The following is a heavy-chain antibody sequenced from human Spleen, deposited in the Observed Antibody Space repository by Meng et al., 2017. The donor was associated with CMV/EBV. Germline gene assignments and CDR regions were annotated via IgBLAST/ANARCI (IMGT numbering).Heavy chain of an antibody. D-gene: IGHD3-10*01. Sequence: GESLKISCAASGFTFSSYAMNWVRQAPGKGLEWVSAISGSGGSTYYADSVKGRFTISRDNSKNTLNLQMNSLRAEDTAVYYCAKAYGSGKSFFDYWGQGTLVTVSS. CDR1: GFTFSSYA. J-gene: IGHJ4*02. CDR3: AKAYGSGKSFFDY. CDR2: ISGSGGST. V-gene: IGHV3-23*01.